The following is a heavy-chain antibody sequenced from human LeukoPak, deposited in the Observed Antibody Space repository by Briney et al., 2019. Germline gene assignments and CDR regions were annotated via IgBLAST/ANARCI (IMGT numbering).Heavy chain of an antibody. J-gene: IGHJ4*02. CDR2: IYYSGST. Sequence: SETLSLTCAIYGGSFSGYSWTWIRQPPGKGLEWIGYIYYSGSTNYNPSLKSRVTISVDTSKNQFSLKLSSVNAADTAVYYCARVTGYVIEDYFDYWGQGTLVTVSS. CDR3: ARVTGYVIEDYFDY. CDR1: GGSFSGYS. D-gene: IGHD3-22*01. V-gene: IGHV4-59*01.